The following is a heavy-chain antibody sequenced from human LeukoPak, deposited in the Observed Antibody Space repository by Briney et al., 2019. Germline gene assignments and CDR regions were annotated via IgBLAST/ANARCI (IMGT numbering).Heavy chain of an antibody. D-gene: IGHD3-10*01. CDR1: GGSISSYY. J-gene: IGHJ5*02. CDR3: ARLKMWFGELSGNNWFDP. CDR2: IYYSGST. Sequence: SETLSLTCTVSGGSISSYYWSWIRQPPGKGLEWIGYIYYSGSTNYNPSLKSRVTISVDTSKNQFSLKLSSVTAADTAVYYCARLKMWFGELSGNNWFDPWGQGTLVTVSS. V-gene: IGHV4-59*08.